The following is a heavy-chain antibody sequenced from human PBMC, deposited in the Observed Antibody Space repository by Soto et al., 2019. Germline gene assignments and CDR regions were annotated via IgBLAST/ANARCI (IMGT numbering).Heavy chain of an antibody. Sequence: QITLKESGPTLVKPTQTLTLTCTFSGFSLSTSGVGVGWIRQPPGKALEWLALIYWDDDKRSNPSLNSRPTDTTDISKNQVVLTMTNVDRVDTATYYCEHRLREENRPHKRKAYFVDSGQGTLLTVAS. V-gene: IGHV2-5*02. J-gene: IGHJ1*01. D-gene: IGHD2-15*01. CDR1: GFSLSTSGVG. CDR3: EHRLREENRPHKRKAYFVD. CDR2: IYWDDDK.